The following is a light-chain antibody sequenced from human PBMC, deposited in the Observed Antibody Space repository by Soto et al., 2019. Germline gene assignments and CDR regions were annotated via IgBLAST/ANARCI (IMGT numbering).Light chain of an antibody. J-gene: IGLJ2*01. V-gene: IGLV2-14*03. CDR2: DV. CDR3: SSYTSSSTRLV. Sequence: QSVLTQPASVSGSPGQSITISCTGTSSDVGGYNYVSWYQHHPDKAPKLMIYDVNNRFSGSKSGNTASLTISGLQAEDEAAYYCSSYTSSSTRLVFGGGTKLTVL. CDR1: SSDVGGYNY.